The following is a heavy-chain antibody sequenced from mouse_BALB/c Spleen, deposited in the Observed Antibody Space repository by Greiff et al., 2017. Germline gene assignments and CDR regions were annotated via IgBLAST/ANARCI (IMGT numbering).Heavy chain of an antibody. Sequence: DVKLVESGGGLVKPGGSLKLSCAASGFTFSSYAMSWVRQSPEKRLEWVAEISSGGSYTYYPDTVTGRFTISRDNAKNTLYLEMSSLRSEDTAMYYCARATVVARDFDVWGAGTTVTVSS. CDR1: GFTFSSYA. CDR2: ISSGGSYT. CDR3: ARATVVARDFDV. J-gene: IGHJ1*01. V-gene: IGHV5-9-4*01. D-gene: IGHD1-1*01.